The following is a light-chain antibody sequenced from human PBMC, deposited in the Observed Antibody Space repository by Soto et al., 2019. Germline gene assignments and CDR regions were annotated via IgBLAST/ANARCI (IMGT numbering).Light chain of an antibody. CDR2: DAS. Sequence: DIQMTQPLSTLSASFGDRVTITCRASQSISSWLAWYQQKPGKAPKLLIYDASSLESGVPSRFSGSGSGTDFTLTISSLQPEDFATYYCQQSYSTLITFGQGRRLEI. V-gene: IGKV1-5*01. CDR1: QSISSW. CDR3: QQSYSTLIT. J-gene: IGKJ5*01.